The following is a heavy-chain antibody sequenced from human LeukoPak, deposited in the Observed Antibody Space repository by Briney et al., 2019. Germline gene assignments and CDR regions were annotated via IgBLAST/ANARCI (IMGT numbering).Heavy chain of an antibody. V-gene: IGHV3-23*01. J-gene: IGHJ4*02. CDR2: ISGLGDNT. CDR3: ARSLRSPRYCIDDTCYFDY. CDR1: GFTFTTYA. Sequence: GGSLRLSCTASGFTFTTYAMRWVRQAPGKGLEWVSGISGLGDNTYYVDSVKGRFTISRDNAKNTQYLQINSLRVEDTAVYYCARSLRSPRYCIDDTCYFDYWGQGTLVTVSS. D-gene: IGHD2-15*01.